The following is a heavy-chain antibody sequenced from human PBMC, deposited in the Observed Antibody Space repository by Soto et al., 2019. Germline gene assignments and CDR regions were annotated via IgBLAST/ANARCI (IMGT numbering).Heavy chain of an antibody. CDR2: IDPSRGAP. CDR3: ATFPRGY. Sequence: QVQLRQSGAEVKRPGAAVKISCKPSGYPCISYYIHWVRQAPGQGLEWVGLIDPSRGAPSYAERFQGRLSITSDKSTATVYMNVWSLTSDDTAIYYCATFPRGYWGQGTLVSVSS. CDR1: GYPCISYY. V-gene: IGHV1-46*01. J-gene: IGHJ4*02.